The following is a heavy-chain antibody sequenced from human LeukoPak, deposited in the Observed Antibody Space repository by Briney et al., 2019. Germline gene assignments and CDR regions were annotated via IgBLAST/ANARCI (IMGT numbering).Heavy chain of an antibody. CDR1: GFTFSSYA. D-gene: IGHD2-2*01. J-gene: IGHJ6*03. CDR3: ARGGYQPYYYMDV. CDR2: TSSSSGYI. V-gene: IGHV3-21*01. Sequence: GGSLRLSCAASGFTFSSYAMNWVRQAPGKGLEWVSSTSSSSGYIFYADSVKGRFTISRDNSKKIVYLQMDSLRVDDTAVYYCARGGYQPYYYMDVWGTGTTVTVSS.